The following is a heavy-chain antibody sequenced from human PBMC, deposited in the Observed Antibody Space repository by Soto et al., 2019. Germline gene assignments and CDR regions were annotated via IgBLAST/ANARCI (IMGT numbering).Heavy chain of an antibody. Sequence: QVQLVESGGGVVQPGRSLRLSCAVSGFTLSSHAMHCVRQAPGKGLEWVALILSDGSNKYYADSVKGRFTTSRDNSKNTMYLQMNSLSVEDTAVYYCARDDEGGSDCDLGYWGQGALVTVSS. CDR2: ILSDGSNK. CDR3: ARDDEGGSDCDLGY. D-gene: IGHD1-26*01. CDR1: GFTLSSHA. J-gene: IGHJ4*02. V-gene: IGHV3-30-3*01.